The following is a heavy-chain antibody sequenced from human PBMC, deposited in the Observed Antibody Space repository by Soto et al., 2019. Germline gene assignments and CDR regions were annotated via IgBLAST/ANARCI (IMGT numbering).Heavy chain of an antibody. D-gene: IGHD2-15*01. CDR2: INAGNGNT. J-gene: IGHJ2*01. Sequence: ASVKVSCKASGYTFTSYAMHWVRQAPGQRLEWMGWINAGNGNTKYSQKFQGRVTITRDTSASTAYMELRSLRSEDTAVYYCARAQGKGVVVAAPWYFALWGRGTLVTVSS. CDR3: ARAQGKGVVVAAPWYFAL. V-gene: IGHV1-3*01. CDR1: GYTFTSYA.